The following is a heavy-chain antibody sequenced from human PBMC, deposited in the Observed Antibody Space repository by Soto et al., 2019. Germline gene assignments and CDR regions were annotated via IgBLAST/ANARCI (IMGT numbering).Heavy chain of an antibody. CDR1: GDSITSGGYS. CDR2: IYHSGDT. V-gene: IGHV4-30-2*01. D-gene: IGHD3-22*01. CDR3: ARRPNYYDNSRNWFDP. J-gene: IGHJ5*02. Sequence: PSETLSLTCAVSGDSITSGGYSWNWIRQPPGRGLEWIGYIYHSGDTNYNPSLKSRVTMSVDRSKNQFSLKLSSVTAADTAVYYCARRPNYYDNSRNWFDPWGQGILVTGSS.